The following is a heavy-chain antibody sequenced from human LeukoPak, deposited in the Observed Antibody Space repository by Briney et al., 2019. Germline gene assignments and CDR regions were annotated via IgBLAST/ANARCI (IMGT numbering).Heavy chain of an antibody. J-gene: IGHJ3*02. CDR1: GGSISSYY. Sequence: SETLSLTCTVSGGSISSYYWSWIRQPPGKGLEWIGYIYTSGSTNYNPSLESRVTISVDTYKHQFSLDLSSVTAADTAVYYCARQKCTSASCLTKNAFDIWGQGTMVTVSS. D-gene: IGHD2-2*01. CDR2: IYTSGST. V-gene: IGHV4-4*09. CDR3: ARQKCTSASCLTKNAFDI.